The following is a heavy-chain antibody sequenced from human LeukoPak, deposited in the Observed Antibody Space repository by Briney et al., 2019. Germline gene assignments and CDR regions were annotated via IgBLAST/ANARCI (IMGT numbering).Heavy chain of an antibody. Sequence: PSETLSLTCTVSGGSISSYYWSWIRQPPGKGLEWIGYIYYSGSTNYNPSLKSRVTISVDTSKNQFSLKLSSVTAADTAVYYCARDDYSYGYVYWGQGTLVTVSS. CDR2: IYYSGST. J-gene: IGHJ4*02. V-gene: IGHV4-59*01. D-gene: IGHD5-18*01. CDR3: ARDDYSYGYVY. CDR1: GGSISSYY.